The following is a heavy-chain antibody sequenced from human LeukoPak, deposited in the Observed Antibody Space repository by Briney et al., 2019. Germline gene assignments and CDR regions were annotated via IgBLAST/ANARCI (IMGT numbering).Heavy chain of an antibody. V-gene: IGHV1-8*01. D-gene: IGHD3-3*01. J-gene: IGHJ6*03. CDR2: MNPNSGNT. CDR3: ARGAGFLEWLSSTRDYYMDV. CDR1: GYTFTSYD. Sequence: ASVKVSCKASGYTFTSYDINWVRQATGQGLEWVGWMNPNSGNTGYAQRFQGRATMTRNTSISTAYMELSSLRSEDTAVYYCARGAGFLEWLSSTRDYYMDVWGKGTTVTVSS.